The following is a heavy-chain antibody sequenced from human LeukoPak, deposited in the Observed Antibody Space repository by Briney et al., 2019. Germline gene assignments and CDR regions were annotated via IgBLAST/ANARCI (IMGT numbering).Heavy chain of an antibody. V-gene: IGHV4-4*07. J-gene: IGHJ4*02. CDR3: ARAGYTISSYRFDY. CDR1: GGSINSYW. D-gene: IGHD3-16*02. Sequence: PSETVSLTCSVSGGSINSYWWSWIRQPAGKGLEFIGRIYTTGMTNYNPSLKSRLSMSVDTSKNKFSLELRSVTAADTAVYFCARAGYTISSYRFDYWGQGAQVTVSS. CDR2: IYTTGMT.